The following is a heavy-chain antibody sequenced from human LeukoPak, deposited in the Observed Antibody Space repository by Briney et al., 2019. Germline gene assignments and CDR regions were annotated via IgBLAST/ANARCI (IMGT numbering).Heavy chain of an antibody. Sequence: GGSLRLSCAASGFTFSSYAMSWVRQAPGKGLEWVSGISSIGGSTYYADSVKGRFTFSRDNSRNTLYLQMNSLGAEDTAVYYCAKSLRGYYDSLDYWGQGTLVTVSS. CDR1: GFTFSSYA. CDR2: ISSIGGST. CDR3: AKSLRGYYDSLDY. J-gene: IGHJ4*02. D-gene: IGHD3-22*01. V-gene: IGHV3-23*01.